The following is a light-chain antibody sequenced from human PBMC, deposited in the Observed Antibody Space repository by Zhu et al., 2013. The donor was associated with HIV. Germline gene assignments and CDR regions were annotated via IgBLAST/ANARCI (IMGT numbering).Light chain of an antibody. V-gene: IGKV1-39*01. Sequence: DIQMTQSPSSLSASVGDRVTITCRASQSISSYLNWYQQKPGKAPKLLIYAASSLQSGVPSRFSGSGSGTEFTLTVSSLHPDDFATFYCHQYDSYPLTFGGGTEV. CDR3: HQYDSYPLT. CDR1: QSISSY. J-gene: IGKJ4*01. CDR2: AAS.